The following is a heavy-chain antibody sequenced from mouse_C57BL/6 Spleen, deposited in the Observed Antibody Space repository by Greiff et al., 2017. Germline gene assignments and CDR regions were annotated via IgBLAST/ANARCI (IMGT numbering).Heavy chain of an antibody. CDR3: ARWGYYGSYYFDY. Sequence: QVQLQQSGAELARPGASVKMSCKASGYTFTSYTMHWVKQRPGQGLEWIGYINPSSGYTKYNQKFKDKATLTADKSSSTAYMQLSRLTSDDSAVXYCARWGYYGSYYFDYWGQGTTLTVAS. CDR2: INPSSGYT. CDR1: GYTFTSYT. D-gene: IGHD1-1*01. J-gene: IGHJ2*01. V-gene: IGHV1-4*01.